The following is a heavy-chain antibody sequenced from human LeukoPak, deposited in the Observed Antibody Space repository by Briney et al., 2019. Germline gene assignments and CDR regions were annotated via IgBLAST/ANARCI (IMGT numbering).Heavy chain of an antibody. CDR2: ISDSGGRT. J-gene: IGHJ4*02. CDR3: AKRGVVIRVILVGLHKEAYYFDS. V-gene: IGHV3-23*01. D-gene: IGHD3-22*01. CDR1: GITLSNYG. Sequence: GGSLRLSCAVSGITLSNYGMSWVRQALGKGLEWIAGISDSGGRTNYADSVKGRFTISRDNPKNTLYLQMSSLRAEDTAVYFCAKRGVVIRVILVGLHKEAYYFDSWGQGALVTVSS.